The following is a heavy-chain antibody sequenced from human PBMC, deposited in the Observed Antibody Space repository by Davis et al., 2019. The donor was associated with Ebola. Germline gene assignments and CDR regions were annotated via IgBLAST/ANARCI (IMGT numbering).Heavy chain of an antibody. D-gene: IGHD1-1*01. Sequence: ASVKVSCKASGYTFTSYGISWVRQAPGQGLEWMGWISDYDGRTNYAQKFQGRVTMTTDRSTSTVHMELRSLRYDDTAVYYCARDGRMPRMLYGMDVWGQGTTVSVSS. V-gene: IGHV1-18*04. CDR1: GYTFTSYG. J-gene: IGHJ6*02. CDR2: ISDYDGRT. CDR3: ARDGRMPRMLYGMDV.